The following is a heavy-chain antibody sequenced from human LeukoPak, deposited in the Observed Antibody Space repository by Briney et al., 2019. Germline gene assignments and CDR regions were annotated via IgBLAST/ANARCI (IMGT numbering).Heavy chain of an antibody. D-gene: IGHD1-7*01. J-gene: IGHJ5*02. CDR1: GFTFSTYG. CDR2: IRYDGSDK. Sequence: GGSLRLSCAASGFTFSTYGMHWVRQAPGKGLEWVAFIRYDGSDKYYADSVKGRFTISRDNSKNTLYLQMNSLRAEDTAVYYCAKSASRSWNYDWFDPWGQGTLVTVSS. CDR3: AKSASRSWNYDWFDP. V-gene: IGHV3-30*02.